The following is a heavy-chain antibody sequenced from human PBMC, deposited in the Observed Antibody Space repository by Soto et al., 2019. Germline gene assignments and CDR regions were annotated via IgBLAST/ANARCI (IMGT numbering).Heavy chain of an antibody. D-gene: IGHD3-3*01. J-gene: IGHJ3*02. CDR1: GFTFSNAW. CDR3: TTPYDFWSGYYNPGGPYDAFDI. Sequence: GGSLRLSCTASGFTFSNAWMSWVRQAPGKGLEWVGRIKSKTDGGTTDYAAPVKGRFTISRDDSKNTLYLQMNSLKTEDTAVYYCTTPYDFWSGYYNPGGPYDAFDIWGQGTMVTVSS. CDR2: IKSKTDGGTT. V-gene: IGHV3-15*01.